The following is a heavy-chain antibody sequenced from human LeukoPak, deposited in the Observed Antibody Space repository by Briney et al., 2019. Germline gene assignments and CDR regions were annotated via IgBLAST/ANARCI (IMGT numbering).Heavy chain of an antibody. CDR2: ISGSGGST. Sequence: GGSLRLSCAASGFTFSSYAMSWVRQAPGKGLEWVSAISGSGGSTYYADSVKGRFTISRDNSKNSVHLQMDSLRAEDSAVYYCAKNAGYSYGLYYFDYWGQGTLVTVSS. CDR1: GFTFSSYA. V-gene: IGHV3-23*01. J-gene: IGHJ4*02. D-gene: IGHD5-18*01. CDR3: AKNAGYSYGLYYFDY.